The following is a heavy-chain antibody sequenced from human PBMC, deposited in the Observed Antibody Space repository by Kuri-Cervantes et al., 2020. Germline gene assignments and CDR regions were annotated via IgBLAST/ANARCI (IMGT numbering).Heavy chain of an antibody. Sequence: GESLKISCAASGFTFGNYWMSWVRQAPGKGLEWVASIKHDGSEQYYLDSVKGRFTISRDFAQNSLFLQMNSLRAEDTAIYYCARGYYYDSSSFDYWGQGTLVTVFS. D-gene: IGHD3-22*01. CDR2: IKHDGSEQ. J-gene: IGHJ4*02. CDR1: GFTFGNYW. V-gene: IGHV3-7*01. CDR3: ARGYYYDSSSFDY.